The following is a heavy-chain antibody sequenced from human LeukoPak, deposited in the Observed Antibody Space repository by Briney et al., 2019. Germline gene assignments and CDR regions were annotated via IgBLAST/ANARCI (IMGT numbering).Heavy chain of an antibody. J-gene: IGHJ6*03. CDR3: ARAYSNYGSYYYYYMDV. D-gene: IGHD4-11*01. V-gene: IGHV3-23*01. CDR1: GFTFSSYA. Sequence: GGSLRLSCAASGFTFSSYAMSWVRQAPGKGLEWVSAISGSGGSTYYADSVKGRFTISRDNSKNTLYLQVNSLRAEDTAVYYCARAYSNYGSYYYYYMDVWGKGTTVTVSS. CDR2: ISGSGGST.